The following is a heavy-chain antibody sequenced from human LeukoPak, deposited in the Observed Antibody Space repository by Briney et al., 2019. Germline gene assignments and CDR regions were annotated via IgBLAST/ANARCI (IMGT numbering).Heavy chain of an antibody. Sequence: ASVKVSCKASGYTLTDYYIHWVRQAPGQGLEWMGWINPNSGGTNYAQKFQGRVTMTRDTSISTAYMELSRLRSDDTAVYYCARDRFGIVVIPVAGAFDIWGQGTMVTVSS. D-gene: IGHD2-2*01. V-gene: IGHV1-2*02. CDR3: ARDRFGIVVIPVAGAFDI. J-gene: IGHJ3*02. CDR2: INPNSGGT. CDR1: GYTLTDYY.